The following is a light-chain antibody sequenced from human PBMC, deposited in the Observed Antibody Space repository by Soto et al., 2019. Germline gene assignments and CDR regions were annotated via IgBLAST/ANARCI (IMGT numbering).Light chain of an antibody. CDR2: GAS. V-gene: IGKV3-15*01. CDR1: QSVSSN. Sequence: EIVMTQSPATLSVSPGERATLSCRASQSVSSNLAWYQQKPAQAPRLLIYGASTRATGIPARFSGSGSGTEFTLTISRLQSEDFAVYYCQQYNKWPPYTFGQGTKLEIK. J-gene: IGKJ2*01. CDR3: QQYNKWPPYT.